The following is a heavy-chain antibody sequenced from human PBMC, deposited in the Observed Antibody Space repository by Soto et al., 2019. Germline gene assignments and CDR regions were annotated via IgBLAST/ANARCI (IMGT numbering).Heavy chain of an antibody. CDR3: ARNMDYYYGRGSGNGQGV. Sequence: QVRLVQSGAEVKEPGDSVRVSCEASGYTFTAYHINWVRQAPGQGLEWMGWINPKFGDTGYAQDFQGRVSMTSDMSISTVYMELSRLTSDDTAISYCARNMDYYYGRGSGNGQGVWGQGTTVTVFS. CDR1: GYTFTAYH. V-gene: IGHV1-2*02. CDR2: INPKFGDT. J-gene: IGHJ6*02. D-gene: IGHD3-10*02.